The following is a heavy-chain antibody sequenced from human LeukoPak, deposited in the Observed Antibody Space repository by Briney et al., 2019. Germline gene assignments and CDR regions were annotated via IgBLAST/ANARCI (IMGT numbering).Heavy chain of an antibody. CDR1: GGSFSGYY. D-gene: IGHD3-22*01. V-gene: IGHV4-34*01. Sequence: PSESLSLTCAVYGGSFSGYYWSWIRQPPGKGLEWIGEINHSGSTNYNPSLKSRVTISVDTSKNQFSLKLSSVTAADTAVYYCARDHESSGYYAPQDYWGQGTLVTVSS. CDR2: INHSGST. J-gene: IGHJ4*02. CDR3: ARDHESSGYYAPQDY.